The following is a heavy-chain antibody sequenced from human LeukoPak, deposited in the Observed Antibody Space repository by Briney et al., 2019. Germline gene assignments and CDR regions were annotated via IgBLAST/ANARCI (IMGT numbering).Heavy chain of an antibody. CDR3: ARVSYDTMIGGNWFDP. CDR1: GGSISSYY. J-gene: IGHJ5*02. Sequence: SETLSLTCTVSGGSISSYYWSWIRQPPGKGLEWIGYIYYSGSTNYNPPLKSRVTISVDTSKNQFSLKLSSVTAADTAVYYCARVSYDTMIGGNWFDPWGQGTLVTVSS. CDR2: IYYSGST. D-gene: IGHD3-22*01. V-gene: IGHV4-59*01.